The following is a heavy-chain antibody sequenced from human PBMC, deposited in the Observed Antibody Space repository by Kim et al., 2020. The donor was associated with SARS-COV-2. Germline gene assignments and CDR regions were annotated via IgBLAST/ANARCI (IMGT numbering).Heavy chain of an antibody. D-gene: IGHD2-2*01. CDR3: AKEIVPAAMPRPDY. Sequence: GGSLRLSCAASGFTFSSYAMSWVRQAPGKGLEWVSAISGSGGSTYYADSVKGRFTNSRDNSKNTLYLQMNSLRAEDTAVYDCAKEIVPAAMPRPDYWGQGTMVTVSS. CDR2: ISGSGGST. J-gene: IGHJ4*02. V-gene: IGHV3-23*01. CDR1: GFTFSSYA.